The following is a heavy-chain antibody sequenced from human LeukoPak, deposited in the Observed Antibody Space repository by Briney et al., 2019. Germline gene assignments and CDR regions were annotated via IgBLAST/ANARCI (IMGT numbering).Heavy chain of an antibody. V-gene: IGHV1-8*01. J-gene: IGHJ3*02. CDR3: ARTDTAKGDAFDI. CDR1: GYTFTSYD. Sequence: ASVKVSCKASGYTFTSYDINWVRQATGRGLEWMGWMNPNSGNKGYAQKFQGRVTMTRNTSISTAYMELSSLRSEDTAVYYCARTDTAKGDAFDIWGQGTMVTVSS. CDR2: MNPNSGNK. D-gene: IGHD5-18*01.